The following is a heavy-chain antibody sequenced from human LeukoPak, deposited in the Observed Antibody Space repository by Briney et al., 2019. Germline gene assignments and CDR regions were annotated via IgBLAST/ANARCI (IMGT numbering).Heavy chain of an antibody. D-gene: IGHD6-19*01. J-gene: IGHJ6*03. Sequence: KASETLSLTCAVYGGSFSGYYWSWIRQPPGKGLEWIGEINHSGSTNYNPSLKSRVTISVDTSKNQFSLKLSPVTAADTAVYYCARGLAPGWGYYHYYMDVWGKGTTVTISS. CDR3: ARGLAPGWGYYHYYMDV. CDR2: INHSGST. CDR1: GGSFSGYY. V-gene: IGHV4-34*01.